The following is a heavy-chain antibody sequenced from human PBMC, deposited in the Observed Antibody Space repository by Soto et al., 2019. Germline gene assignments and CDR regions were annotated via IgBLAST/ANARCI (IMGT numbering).Heavy chain of an antibody. CDR1: GDSVSSNLAS. CDR2: TYYRSNCYS. V-gene: IGHV6-1*01. Sequence: PSQTLSLTCVISGDSVSSNLASWSWNRQSPARGLEWLGRTYYRSNCYSYYPQSVKSQITINQDTSKNQFSLPLSSVTPEDTVVYYCARVQLPAYFDYWGQETRVTVSS. CDR3: ARVQLPAYFDY. J-gene: IGHJ4*02. D-gene: IGHD1-1*01.